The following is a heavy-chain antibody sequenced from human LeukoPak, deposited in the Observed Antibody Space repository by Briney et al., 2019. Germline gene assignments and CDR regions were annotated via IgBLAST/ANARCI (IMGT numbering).Heavy chain of an antibody. D-gene: IGHD6-13*01. CDR2: INHSGST. V-gene: IGHV4-34*01. CDR3: ARGTGYSSSWYEAFDI. CDR1: GGSFSGYY. Sequence: SETLSLTCAVYGGSFSGYYWSWIRQPPGKGLEGIGEINHSGSTNYNPSLKSRVTISVDTSKNQFSLKLSSVTAADTAVYYCARGTGYSSSWYEAFDIWGQGTMVTVSS. J-gene: IGHJ3*02.